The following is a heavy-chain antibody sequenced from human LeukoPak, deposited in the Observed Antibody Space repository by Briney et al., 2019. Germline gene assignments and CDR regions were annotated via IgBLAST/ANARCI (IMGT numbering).Heavy chain of an antibody. Sequence: HPGGSLRLSCAASGFTFSNYAMTWVRQAPGKGLEWVSTIGGGPVYYADSVKGRFTISRDNSKNTLYLQMNSLRAEDTAVYYCAKDHIAAAGMRAFDIWGQGTMVTVSS. CDR3: AKDHIAAAGMRAFDI. J-gene: IGHJ3*02. CDR2: IGGGPV. D-gene: IGHD6-13*01. CDR1: GFTFSNYA. V-gene: IGHV3-23*01.